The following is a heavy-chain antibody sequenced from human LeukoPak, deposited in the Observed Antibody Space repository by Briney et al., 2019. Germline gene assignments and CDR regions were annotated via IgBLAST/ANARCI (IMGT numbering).Heavy chain of an antibody. CDR3: AKDWGILTGYYYSVAFDI. V-gene: IGHV3-23*01. D-gene: IGHD3-9*01. J-gene: IGHJ3*02. CDR2: ISGSGGST. CDR1: GFNFSSYA. Sequence: AGGSLRLSCAASGFNFSSYAMSWVRQAPGNGMEWVSAISGSGGSTYYADSVKGRFTISRDNSKNTLYLQMNSLRAENTSLSYCAKDWGILTGYYYSVAFDIWGQGTMVTVSS.